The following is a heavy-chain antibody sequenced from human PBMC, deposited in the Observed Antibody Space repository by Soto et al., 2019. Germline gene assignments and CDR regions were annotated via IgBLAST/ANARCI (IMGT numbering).Heavy chain of an antibody. D-gene: IGHD6-19*01. CDR2: IKSKTDGGTP. CDR3: ARDGNSGWPSY. J-gene: IGHJ4*02. Sequence: GGSLRLSCAASGFTFTTAWINWVRQSPGKGLEWVGRIKSKTDGGTPDFAAPARGRFAISRDDSKSMVYLQMNSLRVEDTAVYYCARDGNSGWPSYWGQGTLVTVSS. V-gene: IGHV3-15*07. CDR1: GFTFTTAW.